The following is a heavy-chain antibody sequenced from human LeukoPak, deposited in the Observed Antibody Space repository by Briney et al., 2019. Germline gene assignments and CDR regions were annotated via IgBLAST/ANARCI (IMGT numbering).Heavy chain of an antibody. V-gene: IGHV3-66*01. CDR2: IYSGGST. J-gene: IGHJ4*02. Sequence: GGSLRLSCAASGFTVSSNYMSWVRQAPGKGLEWVSVIYSGGSTYYADSVKGRFTISRDNSKNTLYLQMNSLRAEDTAVYYCAREVEWFGDKLTYFDYWGQGTLVTVSS. CDR3: AREVEWFGDKLTYFDY. D-gene: IGHD3-10*01. CDR1: GFTVSSNY.